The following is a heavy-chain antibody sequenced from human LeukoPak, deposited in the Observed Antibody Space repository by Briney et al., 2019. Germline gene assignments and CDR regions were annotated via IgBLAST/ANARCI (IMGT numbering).Heavy chain of an antibody. CDR1: RFTFNTYE. V-gene: IGHV3-21*01. CDR3: ARDGYSSGWPDY. Sequence: PGGSLRLSCAASRFTFNTYEMNWVRQAPGKGLEWVSSISSSSSYIYYADSVKGRFTISRDNAKNSLYLQMNSLRAEDTAVYYCARDGYSSGWPDYWGQGTLVTVSS. D-gene: IGHD6-19*01. CDR2: ISSSSSYI. J-gene: IGHJ4*02.